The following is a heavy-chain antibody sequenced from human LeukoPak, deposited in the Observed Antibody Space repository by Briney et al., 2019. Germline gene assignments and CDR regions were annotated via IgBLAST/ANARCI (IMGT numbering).Heavy chain of an antibody. CDR3: ATVNGGGMTYYYDSSGYFRY. V-gene: IGHV1-24*01. Sequence: ASVTVSCKVSVYTLTELSMHWVRQAPGKGREWMGGFDPEDGETIYAQKFQGRVTMTEDTSTDTAYMELSSLRSEDTAVYYCATVNGGGMTYYYDSSGYFRYWGQGTLVTVSS. D-gene: IGHD3-22*01. CDR1: VYTLTELS. CDR2: FDPEDGET. J-gene: IGHJ4*02.